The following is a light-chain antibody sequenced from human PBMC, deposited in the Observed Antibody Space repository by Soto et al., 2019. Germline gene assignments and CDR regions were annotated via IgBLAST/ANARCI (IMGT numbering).Light chain of an antibody. CDR3: CSYAGTYPWV. J-gene: IGLJ3*02. CDR1: SSDVGAYIY. V-gene: IGLV2-11*01. Sequence: QSVLTQPRSVSGSPGQSVTISCTGTSSDVGAYIYVSWYQHHPGKAPKLMIYDVSKRPSGVPDRFSGSRSGNTASLTISGLKAEDEADYYCCSYAGTYPWVFGGGTKLTVL. CDR2: DVS.